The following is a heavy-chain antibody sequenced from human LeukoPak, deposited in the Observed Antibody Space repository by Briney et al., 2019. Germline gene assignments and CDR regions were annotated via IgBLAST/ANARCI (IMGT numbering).Heavy chain of an antibody. CDR2: ISGGGGST. CDR1: GFTFSNNA. CDR3: AKDGRTLDNFDY. V-gene: IGHV3-23*01. J-gene: IGHJ4*02. D-gene: IGHD1-1*01. Sequence: GGSLRLSCAASGFTFSNNAMSWVRQAPGKGLEWVSAISGGGGSTYYADSGKGRFTISRDNPKKTLSFQMNSLRAEDTAVYYCAKDGRTLDNFDYWGQGTLVTVSS.